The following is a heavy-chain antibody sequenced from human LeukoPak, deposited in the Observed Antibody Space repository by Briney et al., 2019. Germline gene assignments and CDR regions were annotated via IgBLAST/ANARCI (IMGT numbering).Heavy chain of an antibody. CDR2: VYPGDSDT. J-gene: IGHJ4*02. D-gene: IGHD4-23*01. Sequence: GESLQISCKGSGYSFTSYWIGWVRQMPGKGLEWMGIVYPGDSDTRYSPSFQGQVTFSADKSISTAYLQWDSLKASDTAMYYCARDNYGGNFDYWGQGTLVTVSA. CDR1: GYSFTSYW. CDR3: ARDNYGGNFDY. V-gene: IGHV5-51*01.